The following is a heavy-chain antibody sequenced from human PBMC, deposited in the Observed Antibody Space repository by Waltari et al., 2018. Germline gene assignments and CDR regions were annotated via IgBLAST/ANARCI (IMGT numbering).Heavy chain of an antibody. Sequence: QVQLQESGPGLVKPSETLSLTCAVSGYSISSAYYCGWTRQPPGQGLEWIGSIYHSGSTYYNPSLKSRVTISVDTSKNQFSLKLSSVTAADTAVYYCARHSPRIAAAGTGFDVVLSWGQGTLVTVSS. J-gene: IGHJ4*02. CDR2: IYHSGST. CDR1: GYSISSAYY. V-gene: IGHV4-38-2*01. CDR3: ARHSPRIAAAGTGFDVVLS. D-gene: IGHD6-13*01.